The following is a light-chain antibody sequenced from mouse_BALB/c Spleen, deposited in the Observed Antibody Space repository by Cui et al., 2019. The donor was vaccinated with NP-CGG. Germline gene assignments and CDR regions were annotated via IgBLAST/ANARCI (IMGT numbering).Light chain of an antibody. V-gene: IGLV1*01. CDR2: GTN. J-gene: IGLJ1*01. CDR1: TGTVTTSNY. CDR3: ALWYSNHWV. Sequence: QAVVTQEFALTTSPGETVTHTCRSSTGTVTTSNYANWVQEKPEHLFTGLIGGTNNRTPGVPARFSGSLIGDKAALTITGAQTEDEAIYFCALWYSNHWVFGGGTKLTVL.